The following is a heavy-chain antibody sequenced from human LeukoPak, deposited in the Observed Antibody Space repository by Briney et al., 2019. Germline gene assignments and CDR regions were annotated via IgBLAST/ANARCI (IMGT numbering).Heavy chain of an antibody. CDR3: ARDTGVRPRVAHFDY. V-gene: IGHV4-30-4*07. D-gene: IGHD1-14*01. Sequence: SQTLSLTCAVSGGSISSGGYSWSWIRQPPGKGLEWIGYIYYSGSTYYNPSLKSRVTISVDTSKNQFSLKLSSVTAADTAVYYCARDTGVRPRVAHFDYWGQGTLVTVSS. CDR2: IYYSGST. CDR1: GGSISSGGYS. J-gene: IGHJ4*02.